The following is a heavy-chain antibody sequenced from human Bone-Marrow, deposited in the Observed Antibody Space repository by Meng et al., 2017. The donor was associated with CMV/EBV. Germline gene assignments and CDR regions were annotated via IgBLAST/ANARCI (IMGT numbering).Heavy chain of an antibody. D-gene: IGHD4-11*01. V-gene: IGHV3-30*02. CDR2: IRYDGSYK. CDR3: ARDLPHYSLDY. J-gene: IGHJ4*02. Sequence: GESLRISCAASGFTFSSYWMHWVRQAPGKGLEWVAFIRYDGSYKYYADSVKGRFTISRDNSKNTLYLQMNSLRAEDTAVYYCARDLPHYSLDYWGQGTLVTVSS. CDR1: GFTFSSYW.